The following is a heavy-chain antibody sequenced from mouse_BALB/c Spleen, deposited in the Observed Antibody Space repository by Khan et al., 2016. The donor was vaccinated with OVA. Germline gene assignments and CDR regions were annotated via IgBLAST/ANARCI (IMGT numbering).Heavy chain of an antibody. CDR3: ATSYCYGSYFDY. CDR1: ESTFSSYG. D-gene: IGHD2-12*01. V-gene: IGHV5-17*02. J-gene: IGHJ2*01. CDR2: IGGDGLTT. Sequence: EVQLQESGGGLVQPGGSRNLSFAASESTFSSYGLPWVRQPPERGLEWVATIGGDGLTTYYAETVKGRFAIARDNPKNTLFLQMTSLMSEDTAMYYCATSYCYGSYFDYWGPGTTLTVSS.